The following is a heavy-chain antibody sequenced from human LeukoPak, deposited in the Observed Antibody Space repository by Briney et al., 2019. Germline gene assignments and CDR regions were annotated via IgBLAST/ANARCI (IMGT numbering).Heavy chain of an antibody. CDR3: ASTLNFDWLLFRRRGFDY. CDR1: GGSISIYY. D-gene: IGHD3-9*01. V-gene: IGHV4-34*01. CDR2: INHSGST. Sequence: SETLSLTCTVSGGSISIYYWSWIRQPPGKGLEWIGEINHSGSTNYNPSLKSRVTISVDTSKNQFSLKLSSVTAADTAVYYCASTLNFDWLLFRRRGFDYWGQGTLVTVSS. J-gene: IGHJ4*02.